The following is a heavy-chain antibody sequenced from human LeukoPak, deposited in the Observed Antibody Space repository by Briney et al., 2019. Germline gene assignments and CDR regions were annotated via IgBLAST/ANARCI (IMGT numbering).Heavy chain of an antibody. J-gene: IGHJ6*03. CDR1: GGSFSGYY. CDR3: ARGPVQKRRRPYYMDV. V-gene: IGHV4-34*01. D-gene: IGHD3-10*01. Sequence: SETLSLTCAVYGGSFSGYYWSWIRQPPGKGLEWIGEINHSGSTNYNPSLKSRVTISVDTSKNQFSLKLSSVTAADTAVYYCARGPVQKRRRPYYMDVWGKGTTVTVSS. CDR2: INHSGST.